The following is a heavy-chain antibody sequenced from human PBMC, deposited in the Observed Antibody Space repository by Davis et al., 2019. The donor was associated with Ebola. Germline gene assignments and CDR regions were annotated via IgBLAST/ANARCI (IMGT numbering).Heavy chain of an antibody. Sequence: SETLSLTCTVSGGSISSYYWSWIRQPPGKGLEWIGDIYYNGNTNYNPSLKSRVTMSVDTARNQFSLKLTSVTTPDTAVYYCARDIGLELRRPYHYGLDVWGTGTTVTVSS. CDR1: GGSISSYY. J-gene: IGHJ6*04. V-gene: IGHV4-59*01. D-gene: IGHD1-26*01. CDR3: ARDIGLELRRPYHYGLDV. CDR2: IYYNGNT.